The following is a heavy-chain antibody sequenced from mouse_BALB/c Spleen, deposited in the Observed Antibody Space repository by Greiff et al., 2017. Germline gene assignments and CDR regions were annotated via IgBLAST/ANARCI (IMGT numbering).Heavy chain of an antibody. CDR1: GFTFSSYA. CDR3: ARSSHYAMDY. D-gene: IGHD1-1*01. J-gene: IGHJ4*01. Sequence: EVKLMESGGGLVKPGGSLKLSCAASGFTFSSYAMSWVRQSPEKRLEWVAEISSGGSYTYYPDTVTGRFTISRDNAKNTLYLEMSSLRSEDTAMYYCARSSHYAMDYWGQGTSVTVSS. V-gene: IGHV5-9-4*01. CDR2: ISSGGSYT.